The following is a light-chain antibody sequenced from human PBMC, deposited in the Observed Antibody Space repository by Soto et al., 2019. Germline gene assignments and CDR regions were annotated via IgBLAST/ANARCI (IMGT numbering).Light chain of an antibody. V-gene: IGLV1-40*01. CDR1: SSNIGAGYD. J-gene: IGLJ1*01. CDR2: SNN. CDR3: QSYDSSLSGSYV. Sequence: QAVVTQPPSVSGAPGQRVTIYCTGSSSNIGAGYDVHWYQRLPGTAPKVLIYSNNNRPSGVPDRFSGSKSGTSASLAITGLQAEDEADYYCQSYDSSLSGSYVFGTGTKLTVL.